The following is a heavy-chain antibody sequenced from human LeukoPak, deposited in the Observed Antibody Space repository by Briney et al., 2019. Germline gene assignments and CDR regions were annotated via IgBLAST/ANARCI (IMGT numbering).Heavy chain of an antibody. CDR2: INPSGGST. J-gene: IGHJ3*02. V-gene: IGHV1-46*03. CDR3: ARAGPSRAVAGTDAFDI. Sequence: ASVKVSCKASGYTFTSYYMHRVRQAPGQGLEWMGIINPSGGSTSYAQKFQGGVTMTRDTSTSTVYMELSSLRSEDTAVYYCARAGPSRAVAGTDAFDIWGQGTMVTVSS. CDR1: GYTFTSYY. D-gene: IGHD6-19*01.